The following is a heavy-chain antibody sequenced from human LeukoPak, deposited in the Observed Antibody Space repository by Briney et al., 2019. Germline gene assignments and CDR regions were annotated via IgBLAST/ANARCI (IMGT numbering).Heavy chain of an antibody. D-gene: IGHD6-19*01. CDR1: GGSISGYY. CDR3: AKSDNSGWLTWFDP. V-gene: IGHV4-59*01. J-gene: IGHJ5*02. CDR2: IYYSGST. Sequence: SETLSLTCTVSGGSISGYYWSWIRQPPGKGLEWIGCIYYSGSTNYNPSLKSRVTISVDTSKNQFSLKLSSVTAADTAVYYCAKSDNSGWLTWFDPWGQGTLVTVSS.